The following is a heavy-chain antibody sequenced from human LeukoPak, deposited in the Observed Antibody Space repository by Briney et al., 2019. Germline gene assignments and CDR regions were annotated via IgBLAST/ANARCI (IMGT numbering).Heavy chain of an antibody. Sequence: GGSLRLSCAASGFTFSSCAMSWVRQAPGKGLEWVAVIGYDGSNKYDADSVKGRFTISRDNSKNMMYLQMNSLRAEDTAVYYCARDRFMVRGVMVGTFDLWGQGTMVTVSS. J-gene: IGHJ3*01. CDR3: ARDRFMVRGVMVGTFDL. CDR1: GFTFSSCA. V-gene: IGHV3-33*08. CDR2: IGYDGSNK. D-gene: IGHD3-10*01.